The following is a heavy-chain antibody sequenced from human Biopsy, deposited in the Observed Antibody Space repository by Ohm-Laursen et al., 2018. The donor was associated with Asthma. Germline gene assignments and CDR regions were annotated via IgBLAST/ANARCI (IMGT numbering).Heavy chain of an antibody. CDR3: TRHNDY. Sequence: TQTLTLTGSFSGFSLSSSGANVNWIRQPPGKALEWLARIDWEEDKFYSTSLRTGLTISKGSSEDQVVLTMTNMGPVDTATYYCTRHNDYWGPGTLVTVSS. CDR1: GFSLSSSGAN. CDR2: IDWEEDK. V-gene: IGHV2-70*04. D-gene: IGHD1-14*01. J-gene: IGHJ4*02.